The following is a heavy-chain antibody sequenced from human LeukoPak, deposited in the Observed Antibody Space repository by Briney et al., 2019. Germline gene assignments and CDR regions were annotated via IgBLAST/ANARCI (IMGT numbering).Heavy chain of an antibody. CDR1: GGSFSGYY. CDR3: ARKPIVNSAWYYFDY. J-gene: IGHJ4*02. Sequence: PSQTLSLTCTVSGGSFSGYYWSWIRQPPGKGLEWIGEINHSGSTNYNPSLKSRVTISVDTSKNQFSLKLSSVTAADTAVYYCARKPIVNSAWYYFDYWGQGTLVTVSS. CDR2: INHSGST. D-gene: IGHD3-22*01. V-gene: IGHV4-34*01.